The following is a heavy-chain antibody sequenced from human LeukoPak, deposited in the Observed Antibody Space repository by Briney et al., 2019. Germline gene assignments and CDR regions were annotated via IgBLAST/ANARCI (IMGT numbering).Heavy chain of an antibody. J-gene: IGHJ5*02. D-gene: IGHD6-19*01. CDR1: GGPFNGYY. Sequence: SETLSLTCAVYGGPFNGYYWSWIRQPPGKGLEWIWEINHSGSTNYNPSLKSRVTISVDTSKNQFSLKLSSVTAADTAVYYCARRPSDSSGWYDDNWFDPWGQGTLVTVSS. V-gene: IGHV4-34*01. CDR2: INHSGST. CDR3: ARRPSDSSGWYDDNWFDP.